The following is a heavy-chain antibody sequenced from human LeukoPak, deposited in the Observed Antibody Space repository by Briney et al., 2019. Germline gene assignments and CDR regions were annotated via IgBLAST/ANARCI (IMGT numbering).Heavy chain of an antibody. CDR3: ATSRVFDY. V-gene: IGHV3-11*04. Sequence: GGSLRLSCVASGFTFSDYFVSWIRQAPGKGLEWLSFINSASDNIYYADSVRGRFTISRDNAKKTLYLEMNSLRMEDTAIYYCATSRVFDYWGQGTL. J-gene: IGHJ4*02. CDR1: GFTFSDYF. CDR2: INSASDNI.